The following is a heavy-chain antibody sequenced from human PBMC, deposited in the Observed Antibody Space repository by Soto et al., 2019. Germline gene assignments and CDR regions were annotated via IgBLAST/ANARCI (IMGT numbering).Heavy chain of an antibody. D-gene: IGHD1-1*01. CDR2: IYYSGST. V-gene: IGHV4-59*08. J-gene: IGHJ6*03. CDR1: GGSISSYY. CDR3: ARQGEGVGNPFRHYYYYYMDV. Sequence: SETLSLTCTVSGGSISSYYWSLIRQPPGKGLEWIGYIYYSGSTNYNPSLKSRVTISVDTSKNQFSLKLSSVTAADTAVYYCARQGEGVGNPFRHYYYYYMDVWGKGTTVTVSS.